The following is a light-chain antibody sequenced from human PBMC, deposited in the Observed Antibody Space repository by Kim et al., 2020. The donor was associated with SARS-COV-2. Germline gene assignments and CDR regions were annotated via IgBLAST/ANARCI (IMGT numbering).Light chain of an antibody. CDR3: CSYAGSNTFWV. Sequence: QSVNISYAGNSGDVGGYKYVSWYQQYPGKAPKVMIYDVTKRPSGVPDRFAGYKSGNAASLTISGLQAEDEADYYCCSYAGSNTFWVFGTGTKVTVL. CDR2: DVT. V-gene: IGLV2-11*01. J-gene: IGLJ1*01. CDR1: SGDVGGYKY.